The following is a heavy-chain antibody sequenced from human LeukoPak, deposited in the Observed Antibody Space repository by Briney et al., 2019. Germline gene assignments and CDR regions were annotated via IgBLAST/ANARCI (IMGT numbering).Heavy chain of an antibody. V-gene: IGHV3-21*01. CDR1: GFTFSSYS. Sequence: GGSLRLSCAASGFTFSSYSMNWVRQAPGKGLEWVSSISSSSSYIYYADSVKGRFTISRDNAKNSLYLQMNSLRAEDTAVYYCARHPPRTYCSGGSCHSDYWGQGTLVTVSS. CDR3: ARHPPRTYCSGGSCHSDY. D-gene: IGHD2-15*01. CDR2: ISSSSSYI. J-gene: IGHJ4*02.